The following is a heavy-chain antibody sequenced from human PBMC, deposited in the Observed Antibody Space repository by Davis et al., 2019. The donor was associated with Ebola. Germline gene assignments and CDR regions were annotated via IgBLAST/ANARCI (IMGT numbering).Heavy chain of an antibody. CDR2: INAGNGNT. V-gene: IGHV1-3*01. CDR1: GYTFTNYA. D-gene: IGHD4-23*01. J-gene: IGHJ4*02. CDR3: ARATVVTPFDY. Sequence: ASVKVSCKASGYTFTNYAMHWVRQAPGQRLEWMGWINAGNGNTKYSQKFQGRVTITRDTSASTAYMELSSLRSEDTAVYYCARATVVTPFDYWGQGTLVTVSS.